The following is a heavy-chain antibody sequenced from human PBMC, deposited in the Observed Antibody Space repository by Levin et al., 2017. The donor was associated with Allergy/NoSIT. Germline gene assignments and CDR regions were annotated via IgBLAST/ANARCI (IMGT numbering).Heavy chain of an antibody. Sequence: HTGGSLRLSCAASGFTFNTYAMSWVRQAPGKGLEWVSVISISGGSTYYADSVKGRFTISRDNSKNTLYLQMNNLRAEDTAVYYCAKIRPYEVVAGTVDYWGQGTLVTVSS. J-gene: IGHJ4*02. CDR3: AKIRPYEVVAGTVDY. CDR1: GFTFNTYA. CDR2: ISISGGST. D-gene: IGHD6-19*01. V-gene: IGHV3-23*01.